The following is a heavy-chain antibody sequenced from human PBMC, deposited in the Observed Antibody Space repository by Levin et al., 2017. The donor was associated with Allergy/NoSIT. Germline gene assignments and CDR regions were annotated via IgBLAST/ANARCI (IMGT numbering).Heavy chain of an antibody. CDR1: GFTFSSYW. J-gene: IGHJ5*02. D-gene: IGHD3-16*02. CDR2: INSDGSST. CDR3: ARSGGYMITFGGVIVPSWFDP. Sequence: GESLKISCAASGFTFSSYWMHWVRQAPGKGLVWVSRINSDGSSTSYADSVKGRFTISRDNAKNTLYLQMNSLRAEDTAVYYCARSGGYMITFGGVIVPSWFDPWGQGTLVTVSS. V-gene: IGHV3-74*01.